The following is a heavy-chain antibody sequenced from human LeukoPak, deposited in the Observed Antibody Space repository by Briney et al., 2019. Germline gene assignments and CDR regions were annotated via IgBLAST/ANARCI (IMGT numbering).Heavy chain of an antibody. V-gene: IGHV3-72*01. Sequence: GGSLRLSCAGSGFTFSDHCMDWVRQAPGKGLEWVGRIRNKANSYTTEYAASVKGRFTISRDDSKNSLYLQMNSLKTEDTAVYYCARVCSSISCYGGNFDYWGPGTLVTVSS. J-gene: IGHJ4*02. CDR2: IRNKANSYTT. D-gene: IGHD2-2*01. CDR3: ARVCSSISCYGGNFDY. CDR1: GFTFSDHC.